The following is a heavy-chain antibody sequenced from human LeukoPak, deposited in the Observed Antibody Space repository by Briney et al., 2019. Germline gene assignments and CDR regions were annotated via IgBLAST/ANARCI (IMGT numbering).Heavy chain of an antibody. CDR2: ISYDGSNK. V-gene: IGHV3-30-3*01. CDR1: GFTFSSYA. CDR3: AGVDTVTTVDY. J-gene: IGHJ4*02. D-gene: IGHD4-17*01. Sequence: GGSLRLSCAASGFTFSSYAMHWVRQAPGKGLEWVAVISYDGSNKYYADSVKGRFTISRDNSKNTLYLQMNSLRAEDTAVYYCAGVDTVTTVDYWGQGTLVTVSS.